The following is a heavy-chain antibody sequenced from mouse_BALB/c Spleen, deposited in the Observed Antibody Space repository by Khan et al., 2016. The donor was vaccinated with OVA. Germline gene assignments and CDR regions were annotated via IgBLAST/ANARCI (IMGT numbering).Heavy chain of an antibody. CDR1: GSSITSDSA. Sequence: VQLQQSGPGLVRPSQSLSLTCTVTGSSITSDSAWNWIRQFPENKLEWMGYISYSGRTSYNPSLKSRTSITRDTSKNQFYLQLNSVTTEDTATYYCARSVTITTVVATDFDYWGQGTTLTVSS. CDR3: ARSVTITTVVATDFDY. D-gene: IGHD1-1*01. CDR2: ISYSGRT. V-gene: IGHV3-2*02. J-gene: IGHJ2*01.